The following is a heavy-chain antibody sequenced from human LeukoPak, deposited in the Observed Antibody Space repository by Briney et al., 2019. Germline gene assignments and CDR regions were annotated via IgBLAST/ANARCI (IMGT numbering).Heavy chain of an antibody. CDR3: ARLTNYGSGNYYNDY. Sequence: SETLSLTCSVSGGAISSYYWSWIRQPPGKGLEWIGDIHYSGSTSYNPSLRSRVTISVDTSKNQFSLKLNSVTAADTAVYYCARLTNYGSGNYYNDYWGQGTLVTVSS. CDR2: IHYSGST. CDR1: GGAISSYY. D-gene: IGHD3-10*01. J-gene: IGHJ4*02. V-gene: IGHV4-59*13.